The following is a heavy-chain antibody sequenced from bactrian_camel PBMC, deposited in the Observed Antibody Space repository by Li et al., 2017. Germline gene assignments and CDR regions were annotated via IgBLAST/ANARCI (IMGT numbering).Heavy chain of an antibody. CDR1: GAAGSLYSYC. J-gene: IGHJ4*01. CDR3: AASHPAYDCYAVSWATIAQYNY. V-gene: IGHV3S53*01. Sequence: HVQLVESGGGSVQTGGSLSLSCTASGAAGSLYSYCMAWFHQAPGKEPEGVATIDTAGNTFYADSVKDRFAISKDNAKQTLYLQMNSLKPEDTAMYYCAASHPAYDCYAVSWATIAQYNYYGQGTQVTVS. D-gene: IGHD3*01. CDR2: IDTAGNT.